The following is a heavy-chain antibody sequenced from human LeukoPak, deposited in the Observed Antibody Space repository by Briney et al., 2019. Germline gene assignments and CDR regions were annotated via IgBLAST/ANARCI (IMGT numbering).Heavy chain of an antibody. D-gene: IGHD3-22*01. CDR2: INPNSGGT. V-gene: IGHV1-2*02. CDR3: ARDLRFVYDSSGLSFDY. Sequence: ASVKVSCKASGYTFTGYYMHWVRQAPGQGLEWMGWINPNSGGTNYAQKFQGRVTMTRDTSISTAYTELSRLRSDDTAVYYCARDLRFVYDSSGLSFDYWGQGTLVTVSS. CDR1: GYTFTGYY. J-gene: IGHJ4*02.